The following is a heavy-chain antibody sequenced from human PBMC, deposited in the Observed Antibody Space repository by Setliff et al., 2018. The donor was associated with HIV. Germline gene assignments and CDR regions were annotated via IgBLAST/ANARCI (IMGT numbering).Heavy chain of an antibody. J-gene: IGHJ4*02. Sequence: KASETLSLTCNVSGYSISSGYYWGWIRQFPGMGLQWIGRIYHGGTTNYNPTLRSRVTISSDASKNQVFLRLKSVSATDTAVYFCARDRALRFSQSPSSHYFDSWGQGTLVTV. CDR2: IYHGGTT. CDR1: GYSISSGYY. CDR3: ARDRALRFSQSPSSHYFDS. V-gene: IGHV4-38-2*02. D-gene: IGHD3-3*01.